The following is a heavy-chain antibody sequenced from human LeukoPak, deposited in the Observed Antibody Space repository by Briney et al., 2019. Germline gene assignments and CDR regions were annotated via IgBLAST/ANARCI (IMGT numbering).Heavy chain of an antibody. CDR2: IYYSGST. Sequence: SETLSLTCTVSGGSISSYYWSWIRQPPGKGLEWIGYIYYSGSTNYNPSLKSRVTISVDTSKNQFSLKLSSVTAADTAVYYCAREGYSSGWSFDPWGQGTLVTVSS. J-gene: IGHJ5*02. D-gene: IGHD6-19*01. CDR3: AREGYSSGWSFDP. V-gene: IGHV4-59*12. CDR1: GGSISSYY.